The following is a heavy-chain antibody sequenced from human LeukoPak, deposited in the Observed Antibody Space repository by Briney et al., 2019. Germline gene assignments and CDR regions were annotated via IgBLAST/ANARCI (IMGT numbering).Heavy chain of an antibody. V-gene: IGHV3-23*01. CDR2: ISGSGGST. D-gene: IGHD3-3*01. CDR3: AKGSPYDFWSGYYTGIGFSDY. CDR1: GFTFSSYA. J-gene: IGHJ4*02. Sequence: GGSLRLSCAASGFTFSSYAMSWVRQAPGKGLEWVSAISGSGGSTYYADSVKGRFTISRDNSKNTLYLQMNSLRAEDTAVYYCAKGSPYDFWSGYYTGIGFSDYWGQGTLVTVSS.